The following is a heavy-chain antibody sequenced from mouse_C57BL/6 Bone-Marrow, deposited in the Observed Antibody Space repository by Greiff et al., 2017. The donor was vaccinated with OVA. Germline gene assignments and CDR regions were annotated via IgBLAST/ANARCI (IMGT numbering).Heavy chain of an antibody. J-gene: IGHJ2*01. Sequence: VQLQQPGAELVKPGASVKMSCKASGYTFTSYWITWVKQRPGQGLEWIGDIYPGSGSTNYNEKFKSKATLTVDTSSSTAYMQLSSLTSEDSAVYYCAREGYYYGSSPLYYFDYWGQGTTLTVSS. V-gene: IGHV1-55*01. CDR1: GYTFTSYW. D-gene: IGHD1-1*01. CDR2: IYPGSGST. CDR3: AREGYYYGSSPLYYFDY.